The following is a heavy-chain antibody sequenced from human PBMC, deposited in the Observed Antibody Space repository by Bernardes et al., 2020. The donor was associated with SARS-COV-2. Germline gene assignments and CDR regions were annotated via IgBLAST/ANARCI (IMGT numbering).Heavy chain of an antibody. Sequence: GSLRFSCAASGFIVSHNYMNWVRQAPGKGLEWLSVIYSGGSTSYADSVKDRFTISRDNFKNTLYLQMNSLRVEDTAVYFCAKGGGSSWDFYLDYWGQGTLVTVSP. CDR2: IYSGGST. CDR1: GFIVSHNY. V-gene: IGHV3-66*01. D-gene: IGHD6-13*01. J-gene: IGHJ4*02. CDR3: AKGGGSSWDFYLDY.